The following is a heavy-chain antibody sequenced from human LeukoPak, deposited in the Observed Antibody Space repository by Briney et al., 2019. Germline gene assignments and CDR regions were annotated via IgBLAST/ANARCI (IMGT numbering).Heavy chain of an antibody. D-gene: IGHD2-15*01. V-gene: IGHV3-21*01. CDR3: ARGRSVAATGMIDY. Sequence: GGSLRLSCAASGFTFSSYSMNWVRQAPGKGLEWVSSISSSSSYIYYADSVKGRFTISRDNAKNSLYLQMNSLRAEDTAVYYCARGRSVAATGMIDYWGQGTLVTVSS. CDR2: ISSSSSYI. J-gene: IGHJ4*02. CDR1: GFTFSSYS.